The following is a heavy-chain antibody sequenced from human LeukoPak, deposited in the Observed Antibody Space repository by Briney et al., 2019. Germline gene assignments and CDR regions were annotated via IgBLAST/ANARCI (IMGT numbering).Heavy chain of an antibody. CDR1: GFTFSSHS. CDR2: ITSSSSYI. D-gene: IGHD3-10*02. V-gene: IGHV3-21*01. CDR3: AELGITMIGGV. J-gene: IGHJ6*04. Sequence: GGSLRLSCAASGFTFSSHSMNWVCQAPGKGLEWVSSITSSSSYIYYADSVKGRFTISRDNAKNSLYLQMNSLRAEDTAVYYCAELGITMIGGVWGKGTAVTISS.